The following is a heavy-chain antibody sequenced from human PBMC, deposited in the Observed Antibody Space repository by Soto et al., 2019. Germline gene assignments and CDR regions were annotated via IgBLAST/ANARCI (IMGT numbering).Heavy chain of an antibody. J-gene: IGHJ6*02. CDR1: GGSLGSYY. CDR2: VFYTGRA. CDR3: ARDGDGGMTTNPYYYNGMDV. Sequence: SETLSLTCTVSGGSLGSYYWSWIRQPPGKGLEWIGYVFYTGRANYNASLKSRVSISLDTSNYQSSLKLSSVTAADTAVYYCARDGDGGMTTNPYYYNGMDVWGPGTTVTVSS. V-gene: IGHV4-59*01. D-gene: IGHD4-4*01.